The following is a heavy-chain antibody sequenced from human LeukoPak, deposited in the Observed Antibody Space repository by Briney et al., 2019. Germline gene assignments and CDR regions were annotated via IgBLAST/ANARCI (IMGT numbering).Heavy chain of an antibody. V-gene: IGHV4-39*01. CDR3: ARLRPNSSGWLDY. CDR1: GGSISSSSYY. D-gene: IGHD6-19*01. Sequence: PSETLSLTCTVSGGSISSSSYYWGWLRQPPGKGLEWIGSIYYSGSTYYNSSLKSRVTVSVDTSKNQFSLKLSSVTAADTAVYYSARLRPNSSGWLDYWGQGTLVTVSS. CDR2: IYYSGST. J-gene: IGHJ4*02.